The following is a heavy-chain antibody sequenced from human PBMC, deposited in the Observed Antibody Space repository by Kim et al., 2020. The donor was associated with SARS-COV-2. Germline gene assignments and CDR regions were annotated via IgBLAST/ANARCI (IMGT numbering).Heavy chain of an antibody. CDR2: IDPSDSYT. CDR3: ASGRIYYDILTGYSGYYYGIDV. J-gene: IGHJ6*02. V-gene: IGHV5-10-1*01. D-gene: IGHD3-9*01. CDR1: GYSFTSYW. Sequence: GESLKISCKGSGYSFTSYWISWVRQMPGKGLEWMGRIDPSDSYTNYSPSFQGHVTISADKSISTAYLQWSSLKASDTAMYYCASGRIYYDILTGYSGYYYGIDVWGQGTTVTVSS.